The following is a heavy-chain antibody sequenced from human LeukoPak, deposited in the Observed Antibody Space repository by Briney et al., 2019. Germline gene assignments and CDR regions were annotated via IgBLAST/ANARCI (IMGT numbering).Heavy chain of an antibody. CDR1: GSTFSSYW. CDR2: IDSDGSST. J-gene: IGHJ3*02. D-gene: IGHD3-9*01. Sequence: GGSLRLSCAASGSTFSSYWMHWIRQGPGKGLVWVSRIDSDGSSTSYADSVKGRFTISRDNAKNTLYLQVNSLRAEDTAVYYCARSYYDILTGYWVDDTFDIWGQGTKVTVSS. CDR3: ARSYYDILTGYWVDDTFDI. V-gene: IGHV3-74*01.